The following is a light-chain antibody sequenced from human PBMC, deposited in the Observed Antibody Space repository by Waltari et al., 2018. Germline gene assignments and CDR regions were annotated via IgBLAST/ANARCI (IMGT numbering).Light chain of an antibody. J-gene: IGKJ2*01. CDR3: QQYNNWPPGT. V-gene: IGKV3D-15*01. CDR1: QSVSSN. Sequence: EIVMTQSPATLSVSPGARATLSCRASQSVSSNLAWYQQKPGQAPRLLIYGVSTRATGIPARFSGSGSGTEFTLTISSLQSEDFAVYYCQQYNNWPPGTFCQGTKLEI. CDR2: GVS.